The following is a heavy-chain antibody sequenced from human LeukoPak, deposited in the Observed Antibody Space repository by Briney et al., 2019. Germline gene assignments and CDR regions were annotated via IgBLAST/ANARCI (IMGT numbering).Heavy chain of an antibody. J-gene: IGHJ5*02. D-gene: IGHD3-9*01. V-gene: IGHV3-23*01. CDR1: GLTFSRYA. CDR3: ASTLSLTGYYGSWFDP. CDR2: ISGNGGST. Sequence: GGSLRLSCAVSGLTFSRYAMRWVRQAPGKGLEWVSAISGNGGSTYYADSVKGRFTISRDNSKNTLYLQMNSLRAEDTAVYYCASTLSLTGYYGSWFDPWGQGTLVTVSS.